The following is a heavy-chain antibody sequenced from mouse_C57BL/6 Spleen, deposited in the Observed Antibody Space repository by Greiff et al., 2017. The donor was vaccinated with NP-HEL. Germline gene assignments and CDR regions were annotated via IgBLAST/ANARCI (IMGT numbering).Heavy chain of an antibody. D-gene: IGHD2-1*01. CDR2: LDPNSGGT. CDR1: GYTFTSYW. V-gene: IGHV1-72*01. J-gene: IGHJ3*01. CDR3: ASEKRGIYYGNYGGFAY. Sequence: QVQLQQPGAELVKPGASVKLSCKASGYTFTSYWMHWVKQRPGRGLEWIGRLDPNSGGTKYNEKFKSKATLTVDKPSSTAYMQLSSLTSEASAVYYGASEKRGIYYGNYGGFAYWGQGTLVTVSA.